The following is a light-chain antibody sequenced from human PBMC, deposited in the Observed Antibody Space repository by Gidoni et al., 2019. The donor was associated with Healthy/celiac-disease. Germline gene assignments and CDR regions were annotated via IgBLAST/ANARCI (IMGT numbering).Light chain of an antibody. V-gene: IGKV3-15*01. J-gene: IGKJ4*01. Sequence: PATLSVSPGERATLSCRASQSVSSNLAWYQQKPGQAPRLLIYGASTRATGTPARFSGSGSGTEFTLTISSLQSEDFAVYYCQQYNNWPLFFGGGTKVEIK. CDR3: QQYNNWPLF. CDR1: QSVSSN. CDR2: GAS.